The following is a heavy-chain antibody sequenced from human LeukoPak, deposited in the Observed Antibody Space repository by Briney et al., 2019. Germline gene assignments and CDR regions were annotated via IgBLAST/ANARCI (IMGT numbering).Heavy chain of an antibody. CDR3: ARDRIVVVPANPAAYYYMDV. CDR2: INWNGGST. J-gene: IGHJ6*03. V-gene: IGHV3-20*04. CDR1: GFTFDDHG. Sequence: GGSLRLSCAASGFTFDDHGMSWVRQAPGKGLEWVSGINWNGGSTGYADSVKGRFTISRDNAKNSLYLQMNSLRAEDTALYYCARDRIVVVPANPAAYYYMDVWGKGTTVTVSS. D-gene: IGHD2-2*01.